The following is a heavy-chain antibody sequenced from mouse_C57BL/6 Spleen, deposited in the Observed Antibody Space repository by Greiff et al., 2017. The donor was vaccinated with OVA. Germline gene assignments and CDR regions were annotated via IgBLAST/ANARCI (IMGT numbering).Heavy chain of an antibody. J-gene: IGHJ4*01. V-gene: IGHV1-80*01. CDR3: ASPIYYGNYGYAMDY. CDR1: GYAFSSYW. Sequence: VQLQQSGAELVKPGASVKISCKASGYAFSSYWMNWVKQRPGKGLEWIGQIYPGDGDTNYNGKFKGKATLTADKSSSTAYMQLSRLTSEDSAVYFCASPIYYGNYGYAMDYWGQGTSVTVSS. D-gene: IGHD2-1*01. CDR2: IYPGDGDT.